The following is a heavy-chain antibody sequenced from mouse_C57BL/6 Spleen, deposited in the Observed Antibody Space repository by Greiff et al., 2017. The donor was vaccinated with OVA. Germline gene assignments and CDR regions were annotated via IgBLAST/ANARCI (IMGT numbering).Heavy chain of an antibody. CDR2: ISSGSSTI. Sequence: DVKLQESGGGLVKPGGSLKLSCAASGFTFSDYGMHWVRQAPEKGLEWVAYISSGSSTIYYADTVKGRFTISRDNAKNTLFLQMTSLRSEDTAMYYCARFYYGSSDWYFDVWGTGTTVTVSS. CDR1: GFTFSDYG. D-gene: IGHD1-1*01. CDR3: ARFYYGSSDWYFDV. J-gene: IGHJ1*03. V-gene: IGHV5-17*01.